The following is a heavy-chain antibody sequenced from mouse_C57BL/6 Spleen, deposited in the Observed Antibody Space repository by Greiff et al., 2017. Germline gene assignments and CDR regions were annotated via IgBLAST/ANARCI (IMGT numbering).Heavy chain of an antibody. Sequence: VQLQQSGPGLVKPSQSLSLTCSVTGYSITSGYYWNWIRQFPGNKLEWMGYISYDGSNNYNPSLKNRISITRDTSKNQFFLKLNAVNTEDTATYYCARGGLRYYFDYWGQGTTLTVSA. J-gene: IGHJ2*01. D-gene: IGHD1-1*01. CDR3: ARGGLRYYFDY. V-gene: IGHV3-6*01. CDR1: GYSITSGYY. CDR2: ISYDGSN.